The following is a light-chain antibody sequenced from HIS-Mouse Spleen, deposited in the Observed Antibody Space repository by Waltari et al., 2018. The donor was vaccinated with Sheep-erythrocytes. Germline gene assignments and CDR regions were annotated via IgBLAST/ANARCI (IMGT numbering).Light chain of an antibody. CDR3: CSYAGSSTPWV. Sequence: QSALTQPASVSGSPGQSITISCTGTSSHVGRYTLFSWYQQHPGKAPKLMIYEGSKRPSGVSNRFSGSKSGNTASLTIAGLQAEDEADYYCCSYAGSSTPWVFGGGTKLTVL. CDR2: EGS. CDR1: SSHVGRYTL. V-gene: IGLV2-23*01. J-gene: IGLJ3*02.